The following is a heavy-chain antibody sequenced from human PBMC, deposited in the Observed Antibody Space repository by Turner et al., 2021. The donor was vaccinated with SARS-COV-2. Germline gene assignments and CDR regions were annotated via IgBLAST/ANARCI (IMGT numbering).Heavy chain of an antibody. CDR1: GSSISSYY. V-gene: IGHV4-59*08. D-gene: IGHD3-3*01. Sequence: QVQLQESGPGLVKPSETLSLTCTVSGSSISSYYLSWIRQPPGKGLEWIGYIYYSGSTNYNPSLKSRVTISVDTSKNQFSLKLSSVTAADTAVYYCARHPLNYDFWSGYYYYGMDVWGQGTTVTVSS. CDR2: IYYSGST. J-gene: IGHJ6*02. CDR3: ARHPLNYDFWSGYYYYGMDV.